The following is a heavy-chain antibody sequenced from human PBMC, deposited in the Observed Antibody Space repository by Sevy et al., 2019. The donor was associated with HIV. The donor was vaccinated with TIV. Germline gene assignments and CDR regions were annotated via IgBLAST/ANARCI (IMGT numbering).Heavy chain of an antibody. V-gene: IGHV4-59*01. J-gene: IGHJ4*02. Sequence: SDTLSLTCTVSGGSTITYYWSWIRQAPGKGLEWIGDIYNSGRTNYNPSLKSRVTTSIDTSKNHFFLKLRSVTAADTAVYYCARVGYNWNDVGYWGQGTLVTVSS. D-gene: IGHD1-20*01. CDR2: IYNSGRT. CDR3: ARVGYNWNDVGY. CDR1: GGSTITYY.